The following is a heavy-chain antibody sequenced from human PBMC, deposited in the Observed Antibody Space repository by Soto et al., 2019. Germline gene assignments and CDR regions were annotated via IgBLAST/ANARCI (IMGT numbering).Heavy chain of an antibody. CDR1: GFNFIRKY. V-gene: IGHV3-53*01. Sequence: EVQLVESGGGLIQPGGSLRLSCAASGFNFIRKYMIWVRQAPGKGLEWVSILYSGGTTYYADSVKGRFTISRDTSENTPYLQLNSLTADDTAVYYRASGLYDSGRFYFDFWGQGPLVTVSS. CDR3: ASGLYDSGRFYFDF. J-gene: IGHJ4*02. D-gene: IGHD3-10*01. CDR2: LYSGGTT.